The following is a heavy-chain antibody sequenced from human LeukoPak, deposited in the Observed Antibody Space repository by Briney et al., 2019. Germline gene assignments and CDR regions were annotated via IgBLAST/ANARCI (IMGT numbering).Heavy chain of an antibody. CDR3: ARLTDYYDSNGYYFDY. D-gene: IGHD3-22*01. CDR1: GGSISSYY. V-gene: IGHV4-59*01. J-gene: IGHJ4*02. Sequence: SETLPLTCTVSGGSISSYYWSWIRQPPGKGLEWIGYIYYSGSTNYNPSLKSRVTISVDTSKNQFSLKLSSVTAADTAVYYCARLTDYYDSNGYYFDYWGQGTLVTVSS. CDR2: IYYSGST.